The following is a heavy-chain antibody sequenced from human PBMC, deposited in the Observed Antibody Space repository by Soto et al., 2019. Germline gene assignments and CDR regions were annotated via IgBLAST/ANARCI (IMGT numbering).Heavy chain of an antibody. CDR2: ISSSSSYI. CDR1: GFTFSSYS. Sequence: GGSLRLSCAASGFTFSSYSMNWVRQAPGKGLEWVSSISSSSSYIYYADSVKGRFTISRDNAKNSLYLQMNSLRAEDTAVYYCARDPLLGGAFDIWGQGTMVTVSS. CDR3: ARDPLLGGAFDI. V-gene: IGHV3-21*01. D-gene: IGHD2-15*01. J-gene: IGHJ3*02.